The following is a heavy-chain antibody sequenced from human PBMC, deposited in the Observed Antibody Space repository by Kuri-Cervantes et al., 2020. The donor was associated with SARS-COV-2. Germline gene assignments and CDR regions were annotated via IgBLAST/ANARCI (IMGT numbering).Heavy chain of an antibody. V-gene: IGHV3-23*01. J-gene: IGHJ5*02. CDR1: GFTFSHYA. CDR3: AKIAGYNSGWYDD. Sequence: LSLTCGASGFTFSHYAMSWFRQAPGKGLEWVSTITISGLSTHYADSVKGRFTISRDSSKNTVYLQMNSLRADDTAVYYCAKIAGYNSGWYDDWGQGTLVTVSS. D-gene: IGHD6-19*01. CDR2: ITISGLST.